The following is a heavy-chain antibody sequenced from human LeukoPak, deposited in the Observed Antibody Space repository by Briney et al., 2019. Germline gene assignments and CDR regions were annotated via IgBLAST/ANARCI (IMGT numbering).Heavy chain of an antibody. D-gene: IGHD1-26*01. Sequence: GGSLRLSCAASGFTFSSFAMHWVRQAPGKGLEWVAVISYDDSNKYYADSVKGRFTISRDNSKNTLYLQMNSLRAEDTAVYYCARGGSYLSAFDIWGQGTMVTVSS. V-gene: IGHV3-30*14. CDR3: ARGGSYLSAFDI. CDR1: GFTFSSFA. J-gene: IGHJ3*02. CDR2: ISYDDSNK.